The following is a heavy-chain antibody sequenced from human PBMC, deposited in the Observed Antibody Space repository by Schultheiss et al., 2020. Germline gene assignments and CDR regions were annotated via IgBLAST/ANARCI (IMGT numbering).Heavy chain of an antibody. D-gene: IGHD4-17*01. CDR2: IYHSGST. V-gene: IGHV4-30-2*01. CDR3: ARDLAAYGPYGMDV. Sequence: SQTLSLTCGVSGGSISSGGYSWSWIRQPPGKGLEWIGYIYHSGSTNYNPSLKSRVTISVDTSKNQFSLKLSSVTAADTAVYYCARDLAAYGPYGMDVWGQGTTVTV. CDR1: GGSISSGGYS. J-gene: IGHJ6*02.